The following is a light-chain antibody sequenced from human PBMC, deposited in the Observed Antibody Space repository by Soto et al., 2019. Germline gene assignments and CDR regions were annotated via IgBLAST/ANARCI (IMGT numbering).Light chain of an antibody. J-gene: IGLJ3*02. Sequence: QPVLTQSPSASASLGASVKLTCTLSSGHSSYAIAWHQQQPEKGPRYLMKLNSDGSHSKGDGIPDRFSGSSSGAERYLTISSLQSEDEADYYCQTWGTANGVFGGGTKLTVL. CDR1: SGHSSYA. V-gene: IGLV4-69*01. CDR3: QTWGTANGV. CDR2: LNSDGSH.